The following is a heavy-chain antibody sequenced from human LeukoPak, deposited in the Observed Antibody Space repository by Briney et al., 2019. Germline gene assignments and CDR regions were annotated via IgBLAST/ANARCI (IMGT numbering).Heavy chain of an antibody. CDR3: AKGTTMIVVVKKWFDY. V-gene: IGHV1-2*02. Sequence: GASVKVSCKASGYTFTGYYMHWVRQAPGQGLEWMGWINPNSGGTNYAQKFQGRVTMTRDTSISTAYMELSRLRSDDTAVYYCAKGTTMIVVVKKWFDYWGQGTLVTVSS. CDR1: GYTFTGYY. D-gene: IGHD3-22*01. J-gene: IGHJ4*02. CDR2: INPNSGGT.